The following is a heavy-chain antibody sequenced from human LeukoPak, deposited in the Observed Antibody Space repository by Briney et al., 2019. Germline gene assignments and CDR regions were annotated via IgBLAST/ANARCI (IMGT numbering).Heavy chain of an antibody. CDR1: RYTFIGYY. V-gene: IGHV1-2*02. J-gene: IGHJ4*02. Sequence: ASVKVSCKASRYTFIGYYMHWVRQAPGQGPEWMGWINPNSGGTNYAQNFEGRVTMTRDTSISTAYMELSRLTSDDTAVYYCARDGRTMASSQPYYFDSWGQGTLVTVSS. CDR3: ARDGRTMASSQPYYFDS. CDR2: INPNSGGT. D-gene: IGHD5-24*01.